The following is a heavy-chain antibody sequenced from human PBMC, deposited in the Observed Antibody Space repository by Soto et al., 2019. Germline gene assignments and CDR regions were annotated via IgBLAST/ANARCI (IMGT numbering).Heavy chain of an antibody. V-gene: IGHV4-59*01. J-gene: IGHJ4*02. D-gene: IGHD3-9*01. CDR1: GASMSRYS. CDR3: ARGPTITTDF. CDR2: MYYSGTT. Sequence: QVQLQESGPGLVKPSETLSLTCTISGASMSRYSCHWLRQPPGKGLEWIAYMYYSGTTNYNPSPKSRVSMSLDSSTNQFSLRLSSVTAANTAVYFCARGPTITTDFWGRGILVTVSS.